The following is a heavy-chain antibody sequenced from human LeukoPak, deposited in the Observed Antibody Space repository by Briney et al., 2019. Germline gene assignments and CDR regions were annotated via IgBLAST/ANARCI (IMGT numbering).Heavy chain of an antibody. CDR3: AKTNGYYSD. V-gene: IGHV3-23*01. J-gene: IGHJ4*02. CDR2: ISGSGGTT. D-gene: IGHD3-22*01. Sequence: GGSLRLSCAASGLTVSSNYMNWVRQAPGKGLEWVSGISGSGGTTYYADSVKGRFTISRDNSKNSLSLQVSSLRAEDTAVYYCAKTNGYYSDWGQGTLVTVSS. CDR1: GLTVSSNY.